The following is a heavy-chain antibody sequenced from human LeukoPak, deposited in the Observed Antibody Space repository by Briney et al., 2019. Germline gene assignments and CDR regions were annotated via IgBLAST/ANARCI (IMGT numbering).Heavy chain of an antibody. CDR2: IYHDGDA. J-gene: IGHJ6*04. D-gene: IGHD6-19*01. V-gene: IGHV4-39*01. CDR3: AGHLIRGWTYHYGMHV. Sequence: SVTLSLTCTVSGGSVSSDSYYWGWIRQPPGKGLEWIASIYHDGDACYSSSFKSRVTISVDTSKNQCSLKLSSVTAADTAFYCCAGHLIRGWTYHYGMHVWRGGTTVTVSS. CDR1: GGSVSSDSYY.